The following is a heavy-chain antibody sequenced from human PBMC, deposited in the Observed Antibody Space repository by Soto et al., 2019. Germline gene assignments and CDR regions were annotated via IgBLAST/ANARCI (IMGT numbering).Heavy chain of an antibody. CDR3: AKDLDNGYKSYYYGMDV. CDR2: ISYDGSNK. D-gene: IGHD5-12*01. CDR1: GFTFSSYG. V-gene: IGHV3-30*18. Sequence: PGGYLRLACAASGFTFSSYGMHWVRQAPGKGLEWVAVISYDGSNKYYADSVKGRFTISRDNSKNTLYLQMNSLRAEDTAVYYCAKDLDNGYKSYYYGMDVWGQGTTVTVSS. J-gene: IGHJ6*02.